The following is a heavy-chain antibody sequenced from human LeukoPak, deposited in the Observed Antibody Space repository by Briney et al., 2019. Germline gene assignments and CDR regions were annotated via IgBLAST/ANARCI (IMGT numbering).Heavy chain of an antibody. J-gene: IGHJ4*02. CDR2: INHSGNT. D-gene: IGHD1-26*01. V-gene: IGHV4-34*01. CDR1: GGSLSGYY. CDR3: ARQGSGSYYYTFPY. Sequence: SETLSLTCAVYGGSLSGYYWSWIRQPPGKGLEWIGEINHSGNTNYNPSLKSRVTTSADTSKNHFYLKLSSVTAADTAVYYCARQGSGSYYYTFPYWGQGTLVTVSS.